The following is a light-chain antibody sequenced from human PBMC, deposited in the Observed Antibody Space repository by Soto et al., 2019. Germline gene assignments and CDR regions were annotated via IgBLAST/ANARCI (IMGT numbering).Light chain of an antibody. V-gene: IGKV3-20*01. CDR3: QLYGTSPPRYI. CDR1: QSITSTH. CDR2: GSS. Sequence: EIVLTQSPGTLSLSPGERATLSCRASQSITSTHLAWYQHKPGQAPWLLIYGSSTRAPGVPDRFSGSGSGTAFTLTITGLEPEDFAVYYCQLYGTSPPRYIFGQGTKLEIK. J-gene: IGKJ2*01.